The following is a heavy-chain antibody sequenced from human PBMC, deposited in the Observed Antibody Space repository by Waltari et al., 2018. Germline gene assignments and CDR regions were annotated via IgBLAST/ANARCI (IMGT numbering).Heavy chain of an antibody. J-gene: IGHJ5*02. D-gene: IGHD2-2*01. CDR3: ARTAAQGWFAP. Sequence: QVQLQESGRGLVRPSETLSLTCTVSGGSISSYYWSWIRQPPGKGLEWIGYIYYSGSTNYNPSRQSRCSISVHPSQNQCSRKLSSVTAADTAVYYCARTAAQGWFAPWGQGTLLTVSS. CDR2: IYYSGST. CDR1: GGSISSYY. V-gene: IGHV4-59*08.